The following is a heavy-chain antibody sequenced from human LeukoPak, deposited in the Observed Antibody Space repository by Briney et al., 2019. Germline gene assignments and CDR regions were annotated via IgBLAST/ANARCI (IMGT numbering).Heavy chain of an antibody. Sequence: SETLSLTCTVSGGSISSYYWSWIRQPPGKGLEWIGYIYYSGSTNYNPSLKSRVTISVDTSKNQFSLKLSSVTAADTAVYYCARGEDNSSRFDYWGQGTLVTVSS. V-gene: IGHV4-59*01. CDR3: ARGEDNSSRFDY. J-gene: IGHJ4*02. CDR2: IYYSGST. CDR1: GGSISSYY. D-gene: IGHD4-11*01.